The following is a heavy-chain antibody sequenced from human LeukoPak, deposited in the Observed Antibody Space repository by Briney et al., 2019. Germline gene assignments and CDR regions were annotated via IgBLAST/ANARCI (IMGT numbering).Heavy chain of an antibody. CDR3: AKDRSVVVPAARYYYYYYGMDV. CDR2: IYSGGST. Sequence: GGSLRLSCAASGFTVSSNYMSWVRQAPGKGLEWVSVIYSGGSTYYADSVKGRFTISRDNSKNTLYFQMNSLRAEDTAVYYCAKDRSVVVPAARYYYYYYGMDVWGKGTTVTVSS. CDR1: GFTVSSNY. D-gene: IGHD2-2*01. V-gene: IGHV3-66*02. J-gene: IGHJ6*04.